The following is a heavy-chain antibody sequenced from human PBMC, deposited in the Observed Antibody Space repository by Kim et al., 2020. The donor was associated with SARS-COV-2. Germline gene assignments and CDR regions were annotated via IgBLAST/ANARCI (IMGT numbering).Heavy chain of an antibody. V-gene: IGHV3-53*01. J-gene: IGHJ4*02. CDR2: IYSGGST. CDR1: GFTVSSNY. CDR3: ASGRPLRGLRYFDWSYGGNRFDY. D-gene: IGHD3-9*01. Sequence: GGSLRLSCAASGFTVSSNYMSWVRQAPGKGLEWVSVIYSGGSTYYADSVKGRFTISRDNSKNTLYLQMNSLRAEDTAVYYCASGRPLRGLRYFDWSYGGNRFDYWGQGTLVTVSS.